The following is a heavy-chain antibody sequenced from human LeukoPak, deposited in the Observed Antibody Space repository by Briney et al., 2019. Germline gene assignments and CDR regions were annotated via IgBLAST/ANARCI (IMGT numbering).Heavy chain of an antibody. CDR2: INPNSGGT. J-gene: IGHJ5*02. Sequence: ASVKVSCKASGYTFTGYYMHWVRQAPGQGLEWMGWINPNSGGTNYAQKFQGRVTMTRDTSISPAYMELSRLRSDDTAVYYCARDITIFGVVNTYNWFDPWGQGTLVTVSS. D-gene: IGHD3-3*01. V-gene: IGHV1-2*02. CDR1: GYTFTGYY. CDR3: ARDITIFGVVNTYNWFDP.